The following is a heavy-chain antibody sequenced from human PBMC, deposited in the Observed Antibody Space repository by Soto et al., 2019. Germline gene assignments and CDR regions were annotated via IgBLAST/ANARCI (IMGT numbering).Heavy chain of an antibody. Sequence: PSETLSLTCAVYGGSFSGYQWSWIRQTPGKGLEWIGEINDSGNINFNPSLKSRVTILLDTPKKQISLKLSSVTAADTAVYYCARQTVTPELYYFDYWGQGTLVTVSS. V-gene: IGHV4-34*01. CDR3: ARQTVTPELYYFDY. CDR1: GGSFSGYQ. CDR2: INDSGNI. D-gene: IGHD4-17*01. J-gene: IGHJ4*02.